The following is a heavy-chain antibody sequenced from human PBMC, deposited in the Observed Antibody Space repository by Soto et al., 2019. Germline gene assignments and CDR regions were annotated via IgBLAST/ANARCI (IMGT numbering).Heavy chain of an antibody. D-gene: IGHD3-22*01. CDR1: GFTFSSYS. CDR2: ISSSSSTI. V-gene: IGHV3-48*02. Sequence: GGSLRLSCAASGFTFSSYSMNWVRQAPGKGLEWVSYISSSSSTIYYADSVKGRFTISRDNAKNSLYLRMNSLRDEDTAVYYCARGQYYYDSSGYCLFDYWGQGTLVTVSS. CDR3: ARGQYYYDSSGYCLFDY. J-gene: IGHJ4*02.